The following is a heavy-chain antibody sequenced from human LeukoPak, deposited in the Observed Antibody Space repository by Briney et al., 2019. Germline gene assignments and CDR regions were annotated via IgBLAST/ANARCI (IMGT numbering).Heavy chain of an antibody. CDR2: VSAHDGHT. V-gene: IGHV1-18*01. J-gene: IGHJ5*02. D-gene: IGHD3-16*01. CDR1: GYTFSMYG. CDR3: ARDYPVAGGEDCFDP. Sequence: ASVKVSCKASGYTFSMYGISWVRQAPGQGLEWMGWVSAHDGHTNLAQKFQGRVTMTRDTSTNTAYMEVGSLTSDDTAVYYCARDYPVAGGEDCFDPWGQGTPVTVSS.